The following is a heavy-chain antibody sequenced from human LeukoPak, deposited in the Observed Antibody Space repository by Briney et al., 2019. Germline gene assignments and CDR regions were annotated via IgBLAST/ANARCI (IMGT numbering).Heavy chain of an antibody. V-gene: IGHV4-4*07. Sequence: SETLSPTCTVSGCSISSYYWSWIRQPAGKGLEWIGRIYSSGSTDYNPSLKSRVTMSVDTSKNKFSLKLSSVTAADTAVYYCARDSGTTGEVKFDPWGQGTLVTVSS. CDR2: IYSSGST. CDR1: GCSISSYY. J-gene: IGHJ5*02. D-gene: IGHD3-10*01. CDR3: ARDSGTTGEVKFDP.